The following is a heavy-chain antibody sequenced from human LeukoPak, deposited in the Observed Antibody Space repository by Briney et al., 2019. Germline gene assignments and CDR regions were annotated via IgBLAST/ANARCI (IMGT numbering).Heavy chain of an antibody. V-gene: IGHV3-21*04. D-gene: IGHD6-19*01. CDR3: ANSRIAVAGTLHY. Sequence: GGSLRLSCAASGFTFSSYSMNWVRQAPGKGLEWVSSISSSSSYIYYADSVKGRFTISRDNAKNSLYLQMNSLRAEDTAVYYCANSRIAVAGTLHYWGQGTLVTVSS. J-gene: IGHJ4*02. CDR2: ISSSSSYI. CDR1: GFTFSSYS.